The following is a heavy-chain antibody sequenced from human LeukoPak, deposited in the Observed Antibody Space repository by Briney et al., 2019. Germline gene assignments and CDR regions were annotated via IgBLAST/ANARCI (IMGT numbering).Heavy chain of an antibody. CDR3: ARARVDMVRGVDRYYFDY. D-gene: IGHD3-10*01. J-gene: IGHJ4*02. CDR1: GYTFTGYY. CDR2: INPNSGGT. Sequence: ASVKVSCKASGYTFTGYYMHWVRQAPGQGLEWMGWINPNSGGTNYAQKFQGRVTMTRDTSISTAYMELSRLRSDDTAVYYCARARVDMVRGVDRYYFDYWGQGTLVTVSS. V-gene: IGHV1-2*02.